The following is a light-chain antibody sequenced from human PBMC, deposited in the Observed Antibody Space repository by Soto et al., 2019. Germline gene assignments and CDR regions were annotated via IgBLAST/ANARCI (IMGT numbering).Light chain of an antibody. V-gene: IGKV3-20*01. CDR2: GIS. J-gene: IGKJ1*01. CDR1: QSVSSSY. CDR3: EQYGSSPRT. Sequence: EILFTQSPGTLSFSPGERATLSCRASQSVSSSYLAWYQQKPGQAPRLLIYGISTRATGIPDRFSGSGSGTDFTLTISTLEPEDFAVYYCEQYGSSPRTFGQGTKVDIK.